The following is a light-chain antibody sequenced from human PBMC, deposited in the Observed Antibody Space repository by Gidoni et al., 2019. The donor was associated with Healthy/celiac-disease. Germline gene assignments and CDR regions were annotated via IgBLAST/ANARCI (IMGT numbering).Light chain of an antibody. J-gene: IGLJ2*01. CDR1: NIGSKS. CDR2: DDS. V-gene: IGLV3-21*03. CDR3: QVWDSSSGVV. Sequence: SYVLTQPPSVSVAPGKTARITWGGNNIGSKSVHWYQQKPGQAPVLVVYDDSDRPSGIPARFSGSNSGNTATLTISRVEAGDEADYYCQVWDSSSGVVFGGGTKLTVL.